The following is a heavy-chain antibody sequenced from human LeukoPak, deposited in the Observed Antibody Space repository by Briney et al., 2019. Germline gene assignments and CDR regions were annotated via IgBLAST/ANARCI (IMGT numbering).Heavy chain of an antibody. J-gene: IGHJ4*02. Sequence: SETLSLTCAVYGGSFSGYYWSWIRQPPGRGLEWIGEINHSGSTNYNPSLKSRVTISVDTSKNQFSLKLSSVTAADTAVYYCAGVRYYGSGSPDYWGQGTLVTVSS. D-gene: IGHD3-10*01. CDR1: GGSFSGYY. V-gene: IGHV4-34*01. CDR2: INHSGST. CDR3: AGVRYYGSGSPDY.